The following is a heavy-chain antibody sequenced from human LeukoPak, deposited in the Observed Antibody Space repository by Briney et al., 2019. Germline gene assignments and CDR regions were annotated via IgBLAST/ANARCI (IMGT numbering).Heavy chain of an antibody. CDR1: GFTFSDYY. CDR3: ARSYCSSSSCSRPPDY. D-gene: IGHD2-2*01. J-gene: IGHJ4*02. CDR2: ISSSGTI. V-gene: IGHV3-69-1*01. Sequence: PGGSLRLSCAASGFTFSDYYMSWIRQAPGKGLEWVSSISSSGTIYYADSVKGRFTISRDNAKNSLYLQMNSLRAEDTAVYSCARSYCSSSSCSRPPDYWGQGTLVTVSS.